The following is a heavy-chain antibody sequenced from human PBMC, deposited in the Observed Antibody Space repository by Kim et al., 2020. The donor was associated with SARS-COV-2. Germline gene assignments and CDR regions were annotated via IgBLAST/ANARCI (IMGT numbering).Heavy chain of an antibody. Sequence: GGSLRLSCAASGFTFSSYAMHWVRQAPGKGLEWVAVISYDGSNKYYADSVKGRFTISRDNSKNTLYLQMNSRRAEDTAVYYCARELQPDNVLLWFGEIVAVYYGMDVWGQGTTVTVSS. D-gene: IGHD3-10*01. CDR2: ISYDGSNK. V-gene: IGHV3-30*04. J-gene: IGHJ6*02. CDR3: ARELQPDNVLLWFGEIVAVYYGMDV. CDR1: GFTFSSYA.